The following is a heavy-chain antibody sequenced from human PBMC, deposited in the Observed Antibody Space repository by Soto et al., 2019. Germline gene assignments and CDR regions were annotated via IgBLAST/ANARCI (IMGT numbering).Heavy chain of an antibody. D-gene: IGHD2-8*01. V-gene: IGHV3-23*01. CDR2: ITTSGGNT. Sequence: PGGSLRLSCAASGFTFSTYAMSWVRQGPGKGLEWVSTITTSGGNTYYADSVQGRFTISRDNSKNTLYLQMNSLRAEDTAVYYCAGRYCTNGVCYTNYYYYIDVWGKGTTVTVSS. CDR1: GFTFSTYA. J-gene: IGHJ6*03. CDR3: AGRYCTNGVCYTNYYYYIDV.